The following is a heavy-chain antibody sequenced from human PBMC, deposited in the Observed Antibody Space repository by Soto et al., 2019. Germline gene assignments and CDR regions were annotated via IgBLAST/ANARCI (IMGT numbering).Heavy chain of an antibody. V-gene: IGHV1-46*03. J-gene: IGHJ4*02. CDR2: INPSGGST. CDR1: GYTFTSYY. CDR3: ASSVLRYFDWLDY. Sequence: GASVKVSCKASGYTFTSYYMHWVRQAPGQGLEWMGIINPSGGSTSCAQKFQGRVTMTRDTSTSTVYMELSSLRSEDTAVYYCASSVLRYFDWLDYWGQGTLVTVSS. D-gene: IGHD3-9*01.